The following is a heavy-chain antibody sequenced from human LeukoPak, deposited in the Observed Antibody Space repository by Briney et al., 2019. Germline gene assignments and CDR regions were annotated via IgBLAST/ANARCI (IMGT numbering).Heavy chain of an antibody. CDR1: GFTFSGAW. V-gene: IGHV4-4*07. Sequence: PGGSLRLSCTASGFTFSGAWMTWVRQAPGKGLEWIGHIDTSGTTNYNPSLKSRVTMSTDTSKNQFSLKLSSVTAADTAIYYCARDAKYYYGSRTFFFFEYWGQGTLLTVSS. J-gene: IGHJ4*02. CDR3: ARDAKYYYGSRTFFFFEY. D-gene: IGHD3-10*01. CDR2: IDTSGTT.